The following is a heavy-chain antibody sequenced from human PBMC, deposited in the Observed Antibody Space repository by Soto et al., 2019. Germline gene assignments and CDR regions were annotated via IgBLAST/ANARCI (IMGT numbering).Heavy chain of an antibody. CDR3: ARVCGGDCLNGMDV. D-gene: IGHD2-21*02. J-gene: IGHJ6*02. CDR1: GGPINSGGYY. Sequence: QVQLQESGPGLVKPSQTLSLTCTVSGGPINSGGYYWSWIRQHPGKGLEWIGYIYYSGSTYYNPSLNCRATISIDTSKTQFSLKLSSLTAPATAVYYCARVCGGDCLNGMDVWGQGTTVTVSS. V-gene: IGHV4-31*03. CDR2: IYYSGST.